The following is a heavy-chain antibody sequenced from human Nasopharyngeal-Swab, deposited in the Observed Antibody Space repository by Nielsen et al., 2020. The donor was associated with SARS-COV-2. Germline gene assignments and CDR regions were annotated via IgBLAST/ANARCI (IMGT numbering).Heavy chain of an antibody. CDR1: GGSFSGYY. J-gene: IGHJ6*02. CDR3: ARGRRITTPYGMDV. V-gene: IGHV4-34*01. CDR2: INHSGST. Sequence: GSLRLSYAVYGGSFSGYYWSWIRQPPGKGLEWIGEINHSGSTNYNPSLKSRVTISVDTSKNQFSLKLSSVTAADTAVYYCARGRRITTPYGMDVWGQGTTVTVSS. D-gene: IGHD3-16*01.